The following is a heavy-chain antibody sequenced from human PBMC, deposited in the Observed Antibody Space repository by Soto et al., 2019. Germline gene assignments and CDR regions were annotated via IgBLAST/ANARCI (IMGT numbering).Heavy chain of an antibody. D-gene: IGHD1-20*01. CDR1: GYTFTSYD. Sequence: QVQLVQSGAEVRKPGASVKVSCKASGYTFTSYDINWLRQTTGEGLVWMGWMNPNSDNTIYAPKFQGRVTMTRNTSTNTAYMKLRSLTSDDTAVYYCARVTYILNVPESLDSWGQGTLVTVSS. CDR3: ARVTYILNVPESLDS. CDR2: MNPNSDNT. J-gene: IGHJ4*02. V-gene: IGHV1-8*01.